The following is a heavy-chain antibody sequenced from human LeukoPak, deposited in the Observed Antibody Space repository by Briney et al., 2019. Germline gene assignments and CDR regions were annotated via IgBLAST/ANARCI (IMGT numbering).Heavy chain of an antibody. CDR2: IIPIFGTA. J-gene: IGHJ4*02. V-gene: IGHV1-69*05. CDR3: ARRRESSGLIFDY. D-gene: IGHD6-19*01. Sequence: GASVKVSCKASGSTFSSYAISWVRQAPGQGLEWMGRIIPIFGTANYAQKFQGRVTITTDESTSTAYMELSSLRSEDTAVYYCARRRESSGLIFDYWGQGTLVTVSS. CDR1: GSTFSSYA.